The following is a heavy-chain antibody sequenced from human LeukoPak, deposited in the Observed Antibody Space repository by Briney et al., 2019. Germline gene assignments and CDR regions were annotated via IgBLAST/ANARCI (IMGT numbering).Heavy chain of an antibody. D-gene: IGHD2-2*01. CDR3: ARSLISTVATDY. J-gene: IGHJ4*02. CDR1: GYIFTSYD. CDR2: MNPNSGNT. V-gene: IGHV1-8*01. Sequence: ASVKVSCKASGYIFTSYDINWVRQAPGQGLEWMGWMNPNSGNTGYAQKFQDRVTMTRNTSITTAYMELSSLRSEDTAIYYCARSLISTVATDYWGQGTLVTVSS.